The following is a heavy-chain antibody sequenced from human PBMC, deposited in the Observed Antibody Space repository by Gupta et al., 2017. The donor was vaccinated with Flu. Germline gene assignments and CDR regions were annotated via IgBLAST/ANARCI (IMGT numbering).Heavy chain of an antibody. Sequence: EVQLVEYGAGLVKPGVSLRLSCTASGFTFSSSSLNWVRQAPGKGLEWVSSISSSSSYIYYADSVKGRVTSTRDNAKNSLYLQRNRLRAEETAVYYCARDGAFGVTRRGEYYYGMDVWGQGTTVTVSS. V-gene: IGHV3-21*01. CDR1: GFTFSSSS. CDR2: ISSSSSYI. J-gene: IGHJ6*02. CDR3: ARDGAFGVTRRGEYYYGMDV. D-gene: IGHD3-16*01.